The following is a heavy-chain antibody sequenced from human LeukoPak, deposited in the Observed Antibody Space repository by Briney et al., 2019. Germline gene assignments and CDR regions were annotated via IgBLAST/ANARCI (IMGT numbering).Heavy chain of an antibody. D-gene: IGHD3-10*01. V-gene: IGHV3-30*18. J-gene: IGHJ4*02. CDR3: AKDRDFQPAGVTDY. Sequence: PGGSLRLSCAASGFTFGCHGMHWVRQAPGKGLEWVAVISDDGSKKLYGESVKGRFTISRDNSENTLYLQMNSLRGEDTAVYYCAKDRDFQPAGVTDYWGQGTLVTVSS. CDR1: GFTFGCHG. CDR2: ISDDGSKK.